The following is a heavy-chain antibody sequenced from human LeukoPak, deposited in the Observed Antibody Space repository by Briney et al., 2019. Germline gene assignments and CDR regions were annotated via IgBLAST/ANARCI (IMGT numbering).Heavy chain of an antibody. CDR3: ARDPNWGSGY. CDR1: GFTVSNSY. CDR2: IYSGGNT. J-gene: IGHJ4*02. D-gene: IGHD7-27*01. Sequence: GGSLRLSCAASGFTVSNSYMSWVRQAPGRGLEWVSVIYSGGNTYYTDSVKGRFTISRDNSKNTLYLQMNSLRADDTAVYYCARDPNWGSGYWGQGTLVTVSS. V-gene: IGHV3-53*01.